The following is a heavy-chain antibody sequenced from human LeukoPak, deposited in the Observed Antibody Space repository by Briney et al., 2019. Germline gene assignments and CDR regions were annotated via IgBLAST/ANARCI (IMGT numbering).Heavy chain of an antibody. Sequence: GRSLRLSCAASGFTFSSYGMHWVRQAPGKGLEWVAVISYDGSNKYYADSVKGRFTISRDNSKNTLYLQMNSLRAEDTAVYYCAKDRGYCSGGSCYGVFDYWGQGTLVTVSS. V-gene: IGHV3-30*18. CDR2: ISYDGSNK. CDR1: GFTFSSYG. D-gene: IGHD2-15*01. CDR3: AKDRGYCSGGSCYGVFDY. J-gene: IGHJ4*02.